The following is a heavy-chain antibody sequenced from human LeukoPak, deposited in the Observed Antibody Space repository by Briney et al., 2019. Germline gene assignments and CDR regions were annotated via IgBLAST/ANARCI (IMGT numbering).Heavy chain of an antibody. CDR1: GYTFTSYY. D-gene: IGHD4-23*01. V-gene: IGHV1-46*01. CDR3: ATHYGGKTPLAL. CDR2: INPSGGST. Sequence: ASVKVSCKASGYTFTSYYMHWVRQAPGQGLEWMGIINPSGGSTSYAQKFQGRVTMTRDTSTSTVYMELSSLRSEDTAVYYCATHYGGKTPLALWGRGTLVTVSS. J-gene: IGHJ2*01.